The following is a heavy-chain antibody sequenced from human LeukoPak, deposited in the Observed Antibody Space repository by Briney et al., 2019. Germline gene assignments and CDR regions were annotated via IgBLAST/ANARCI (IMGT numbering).Heavy chain of an antibody. V-gene: IGHV4-4*02. CDR3: ARRIVGATRAFDY. D-gene: IGHD1-26*01. J-gene: IGHJ4*02. CDR2: IYHSGST. CDR1: GGSISSSNW. Sequence: PSGTLSLTCAVSGGSISSSNWWSWVRQPPGKGLEWIGEIYHSGSTNYNPSLKSRVTISVDKSKNQFSLKLSSVTAADTAVYYCARRIVGATRAFDYWGQGTLVAVSS.